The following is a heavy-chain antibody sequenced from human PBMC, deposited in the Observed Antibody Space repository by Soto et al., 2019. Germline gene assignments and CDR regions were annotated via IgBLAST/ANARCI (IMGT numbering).Heavy chain of an antibody. CDR2: IYNAGGT. Sequence: QVRLQESGPGLVKPSQTLSLTCSVSGGSISSGNFYWSWIRQPLGKGLEWIGYIYNAGGTSYNPSLKSRLSISADTSKNQFFLRLTSVTAADTAVYYCARGTPLAFCGQGTLVTVSS. CDR1: GGSISSGNFY. V-gene: IGHV4-30-4*01. CDR3: ARGTPLAF. J-gene: IGHJ4*02.